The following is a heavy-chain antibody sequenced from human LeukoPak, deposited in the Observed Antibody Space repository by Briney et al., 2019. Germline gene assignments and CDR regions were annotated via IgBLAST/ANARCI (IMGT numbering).Heavy chain of an antibody. CDR1: GFTFSSYG. J-gene: IGHJ4*02. Sequence: PGGSLSLSCAASGFTFSSYGMHWVRQAPGKGLEWVAVISYDGSNKYYADSVKGRFTISRDNSKNTLCLQMNGLRAEDTAVYYCATDRGDYSHGVGDYWGQGTLVTVSS. CDR3: ATDRGDYSHGVGDY. V-gene: IGHV3-30*03. D-gene: IGHD4-17*01. CDR2: ISYDGSNK.